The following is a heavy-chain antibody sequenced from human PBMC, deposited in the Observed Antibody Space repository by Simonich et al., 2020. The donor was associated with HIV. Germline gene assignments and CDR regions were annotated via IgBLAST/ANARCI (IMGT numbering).Heavy chain of an antibody. D-gene: IGHD3-22*01. CDR3: ARGARLTTDSYYYGMDV. Sequence: EVQLVESGGGLVQPGGSLRLSCAASGFTFSDHYMDWVRQAPGRGLGWVGRTRNQANSNTTEYAASVKGRFTISRDDSRNSLYLKMNTLKTEDTAVYYCARGARLTTDSYYYGMDVWGQGTTVTVSS. CDR2: TRNQANSNTT. V-gene: IGHV3-72*01. J-gene: IGHJ6*02. CDR1: GFTFSDHY.